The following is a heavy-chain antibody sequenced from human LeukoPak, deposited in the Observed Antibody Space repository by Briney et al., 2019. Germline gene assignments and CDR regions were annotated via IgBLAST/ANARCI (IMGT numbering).Heavy chain of an antibody. CDR3: AKGRGYLRFSHT. D-gene: IGHD3-3*01. Sequence: GGSLRLSCAASGFTFSSYAMSWVRQAPGKGLEWVSAISGSGGSTYYADSVKGRFTISRDNSKNMLYLQMNSLRAEDTAVYYCAKGRGYLRFSHTWGQGTPVTVSS. J-gene: IGHJ5*02. CDR1: GFTFSSYA. CDR2: ISGSGGST. V-gene: IGHV3-23*01.